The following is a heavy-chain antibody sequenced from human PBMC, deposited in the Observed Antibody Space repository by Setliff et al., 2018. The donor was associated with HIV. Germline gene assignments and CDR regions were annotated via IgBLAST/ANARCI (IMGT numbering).Heavy chain of an antibody. Sequence: ASVKVSCKAPGDTFPKYYLHWARQAPGQGLEWMGIINPNGGRTTYAQKFQGRVTMTRATSTSTVYMELSSLTSEDTAVYFCARGSRITVVSVLIYSRFDYWGQGTLVTVSS. V-gene: IGHV1-46*01. CDR3: ARGSRITVVSVLIYSRFDY. CDR2: INPNGGRT. D-gene: IGHD3-3*01. J-gene: IGHJ4*02. CDR1: GDTFPKYY.